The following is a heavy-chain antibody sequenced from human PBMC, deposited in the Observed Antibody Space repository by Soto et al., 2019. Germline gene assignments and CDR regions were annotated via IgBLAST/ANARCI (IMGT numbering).Heavy chain of an antibody. D-gene: IGHD4-17*01. J-gene: IGHJ4*02. CDR1: GFTFSSYW. CDR3: ASGPSTVTRYYFDY. CDR2: IKQDGSEK. Sequence: PGGSLRLSCAASGFTFSSYWMSWVRQAPGKGLEWVANIKQDGSEKYYVDSVKGRFTISRDNAKNSLYLQMNSLRAEDTAVYYCASGPSTVTRYYFDYWGQGTLVTVSS. V-gene: IGHV3-7*01.